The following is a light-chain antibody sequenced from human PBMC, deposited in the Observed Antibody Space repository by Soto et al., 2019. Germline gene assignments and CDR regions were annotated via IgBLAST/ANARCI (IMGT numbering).Light chain of an antibody. V-gene: IGLV2-14*01. CDR3: SSYTSISTRV. CDR1: SSDVGSYNY. Sequence: QSALTQPASVSGSTGQSITISCTGTSSDVGSYNYVSWYQQQPGKAPKLMIYEVSNRPSGVSNRFSGSKSGNTASLTISGLQAEDAANYYCSSYTSISTRVFGGGTQLTVL. J-gene: IGLJ3*02. CDR2: EVS.